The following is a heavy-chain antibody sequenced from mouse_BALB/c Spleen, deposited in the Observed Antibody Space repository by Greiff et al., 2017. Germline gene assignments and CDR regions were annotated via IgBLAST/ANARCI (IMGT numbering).Heavy chain of an antibody. CDR3: ARDGNYDYDRFFAY. Sequence: EVQGVESGGGLVQPGGSLKLSCAASGFTFSSYGMSWVRQTPDKRLELVATINSNGGSTYYPDSVKGRFTISRDNAKNTLYLQMSSLKSEDTAMYYCARDGNYDYDRFFAYWGQGTLVTVSA. CDR2: INSNGGST. CDR1: GFTFSSYG. D-gene: IGHD2-4*01. V-gene: IGHV5-6-3*01. J-gene: IGHJ3*01.